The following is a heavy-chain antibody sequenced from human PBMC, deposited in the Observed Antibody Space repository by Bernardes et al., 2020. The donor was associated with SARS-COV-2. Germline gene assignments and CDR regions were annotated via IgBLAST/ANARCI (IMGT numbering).Heavy chain of an antibody. J-gene: IGHJ6*02. Sequence: SETLSLTCTVSGASISRGSYYWTWIRQPAGKGLEWVGRIYTNGRTNYNPSLKGRGTISIDTAKNQFSLNLTSVTAADTAVYYCARDIPEWDSNGMDVWGQGTTVTVSS. V-gene: IGHV4-61*02. D-gene: IGHD2-2*01. CDR1: GASISRGSYY. CDR3: ARDIPEWDSNGMDV. CDR2: IYTNGRT.